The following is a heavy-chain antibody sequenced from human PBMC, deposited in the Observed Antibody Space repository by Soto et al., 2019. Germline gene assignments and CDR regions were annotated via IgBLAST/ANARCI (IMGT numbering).Heavy chain of an antibody. Sequence: QVQLVQSGAEVKKPGASVKVSCKASGYTFTSYAMHWVRQAPGQRPEWMGWINAGNGNTKYSQKFQGRVTITRDTSASTAYMELSSLRSDDTAVYYCARGSVVGFDPWGQGTLVTVSS. J-gene: IGHJ5*02. V-gene: IGHV1-3*01. CDR2: INAGNGNT. D-gene: IGHD2-15*01. CDR1: GYTFTSYA. CDR3: ARGSVVGFDP.